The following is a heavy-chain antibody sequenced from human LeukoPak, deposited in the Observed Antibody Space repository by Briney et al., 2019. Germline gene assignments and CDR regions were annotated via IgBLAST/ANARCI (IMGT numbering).Heavy chain of an antibody. V-gene: IGHV3-66*02. D-gene: IGHD3-22*01. CDR2: IYSGGST. Sequence: QPGGSLRLSCAASGFSVSSNYMSWVRQAPGRGLEWVSVIYSGGSTYYADSVKGRFTISRDNSKNTLYLQMNSLRAEDTAVYHCARGDSSGYLFDYWGQGTLVTVSS. J-gene: IGHJ4*02. CDR1: GFSVSSNY. CDR3: ARGDSSGYLFDY.